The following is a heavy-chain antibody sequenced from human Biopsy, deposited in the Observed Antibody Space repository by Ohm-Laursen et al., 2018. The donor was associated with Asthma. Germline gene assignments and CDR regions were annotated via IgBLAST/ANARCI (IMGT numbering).Heavy chain of an antibody. Sequence: SVKVSCKISGYSLTDLSMHWVRQAPGQGLEWMGGHDHEEGGTVNARRFQGRVTMTEDTSTDTAYMELSSLSSDDKAVYYCASDFPKDYVRYNFQFWGQGTLVTVSS. CDR2: HDHEEGGT. CDR3: ASDFPKDYVRYNFQF. CDR1: GYSLTDLS. D-gene: IGHD4-17*01. V-gene: IGHV1-24*01. J-gene: IGHJ4*02.